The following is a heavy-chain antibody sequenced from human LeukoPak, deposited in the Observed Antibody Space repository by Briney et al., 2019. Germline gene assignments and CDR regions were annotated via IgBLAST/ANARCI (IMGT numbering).Heavy chain of an antibody. J-gene: IGHJ4*02. CDR1: GFTFSSYS. CDR3: ARGPYYYDSSGYSDY. Sequence: PGGSLRLSCAASGFTFSSYSMNWVRPAPGEGLEWVSSISSSSSYIYYADSVKGRFTISRDNAKNSLYLQMNSLRAEDTAVYYCARGPYYYDSSGYSDYWGQGTLVTVSS. V-gene: IGHV3-21*01. D-gene: IGHD3-22*01. CDR2: ISSSSSYI.